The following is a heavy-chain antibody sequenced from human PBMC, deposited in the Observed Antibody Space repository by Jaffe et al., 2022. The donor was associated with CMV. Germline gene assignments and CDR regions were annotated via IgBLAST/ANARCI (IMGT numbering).Heavy chain of an antibody. CDR3: TKRKSRLGSSGWYSEY. D-gene: IGHD6-19*01. V-gene: IGHV3-23*01. Sequence: EVQLLESGGGLVQPGGSLRLSCAASGFTFSNYAMSWVRQAPGKGLEWVSAISDNSDNTYYADSVKGRFTISRDNSKNTLYLQMSSLRAEDTAVYYCTKRKSRLGSSGWYSEYWGQGTLVTVSS. CDR2: ISDNSDNT. J-gene: IGHJ4*02. CDR1: GFTFSNYA.